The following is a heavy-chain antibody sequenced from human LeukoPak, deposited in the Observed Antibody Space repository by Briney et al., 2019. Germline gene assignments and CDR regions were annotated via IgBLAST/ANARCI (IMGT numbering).Heavy chain of an antibody. Sequence: QSGGSLRLSCAASGFTFSSYGMHWVRQAPGKGLEWVAFIRYDGSNKYYADSVKGRFTISRDNSKNTLYLQMNSLRAEDTAVYYCASGYGDYLDAFDIWGQGTMVTVSS. CDR2: IRYDGSNK. D-gene: IGHD4-17*01. CDR3: ASGYGDYLDAFDI. V-gene: IGHV3-30*02. J-gene: IGHJ3*02. CDR1: GFTFSSYG.